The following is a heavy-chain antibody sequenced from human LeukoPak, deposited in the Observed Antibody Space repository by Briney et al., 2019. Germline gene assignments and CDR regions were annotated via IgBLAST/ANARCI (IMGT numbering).Heavy chain of an antibody. D-gene: IGHD4-17*01. J-gene: IGHJ4*02. CDR2: ISYDGSNK. CDR3: ARLYGDSTHDFDY. CDR1: GFTFSTYG. V-gene: IGHV3-30*03. Sequence: PGGSLRLSCAASGFTFSTYGIHWVRQAPGKGLEWVAFISYDGSNKYYADSVKGRCTISRDNSKNTVYLQVNSLRAEDTAIYYCARLYGDSTHDFDYWGQGTLVTVSS.